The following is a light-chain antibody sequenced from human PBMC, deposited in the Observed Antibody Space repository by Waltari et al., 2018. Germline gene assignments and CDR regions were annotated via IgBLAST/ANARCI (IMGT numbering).Light chain of an antibody. CDR1: QNVNNR. J-gene: IGKJ4*01. V-gene: IGKV3D-15*01. CDR2: EAS. CDR3: QHESSWSLT. Sequence: EVVMTQSPASLSLSPGERATLSCGASQNVNNRLAWYQQKPGQPPRLPIYEASTRATGIPDRFSGSGSGTEFTLIISSLEPEDVALYFCQHESSWSLTFGGGTKVEIK.